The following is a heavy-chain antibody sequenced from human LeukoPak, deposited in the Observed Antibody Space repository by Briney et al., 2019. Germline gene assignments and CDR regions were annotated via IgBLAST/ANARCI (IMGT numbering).Heavy chain of an antibody. V-gene: IGHV4-34*01. D-gene: IGHD3-10*01. CDR3: ARVKGSGFRINWFDP. CDR2: INHSGST. J-gene: IGHJ5*02. Sequence: SETLSLTCAVYGGSFSGYYWSWIRQPPGMGLEWIGEINHSGSTNYNPSLKSRVTISVDTSKNQFSLKLSSVTAADTAVYYCARVKGSGFRINWFDPWGQGTLVTVSS. CDR1: GGSFSGYY.